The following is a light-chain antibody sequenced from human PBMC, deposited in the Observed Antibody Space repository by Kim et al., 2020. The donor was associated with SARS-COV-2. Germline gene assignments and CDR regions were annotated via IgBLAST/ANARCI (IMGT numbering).Light chain of an antibody. V-gene: IGLV1-44*01. CDR2: DND. J-gene: IGLJ3*02. Sequence: QSVLTQPPSASGTPGQRVEISCSGSSSNIEINAVNWYQPFPGTAPKLLIYDNDRRPSGVPDRISGSKSGTSASLALSGLLSEDEADYYCGTWDDSLDAYVFGGGTKLTVL. CDR3: GTWDDSLDAYV. CDR1: SSNIEINA.